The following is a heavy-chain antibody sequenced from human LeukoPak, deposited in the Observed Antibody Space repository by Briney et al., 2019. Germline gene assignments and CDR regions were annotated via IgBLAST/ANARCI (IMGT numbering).Heavy chain of an antibody. CDR3: AREFRRDCSSTSCSYGMDV. Sequence: SETLSLTCAVYGGSFSGYYWSWIRQPPGKGPEWIGEINHSGSTNYNPSLKSRVTISVDTSKNQFSLKLSSVTAADTAVYYCAREFRRDCSSTSCSYGMDVWGQGTTVTVSS. CDR1: GGSFSGYY. V-gene: IGHV4-34*01. CDR2: INHSGST. D-gene: IGHD2-2*01. J-gene: IGHJ6*02.